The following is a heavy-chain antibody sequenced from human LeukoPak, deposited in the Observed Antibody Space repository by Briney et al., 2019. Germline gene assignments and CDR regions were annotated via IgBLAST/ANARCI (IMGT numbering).Heavy chain of an antibody. D-gene: IGHD6-13*01. CDR2: IRYDGSNK. CDR1: GFTFSSYA. J-gene: IGHJ4*02. V-gene: IGHV3-30*02. CDR3: AKDQASSSWYDY. Sequence: GGSLRLSCAASGFTFSSYAMSWVRQAPGKGLEWVAFIRYDGSNKYYADSVKGRFTISRDNSKNTLYLQMNSLRAEDTAVYYCAKDQASSSWYDYWGQGTLVTVSS.